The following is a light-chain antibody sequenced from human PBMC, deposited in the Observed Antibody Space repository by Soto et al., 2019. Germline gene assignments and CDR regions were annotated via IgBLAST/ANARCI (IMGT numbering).Light chain of an antibody. J-gene: IGKJ1*01. CDR1: QSVSNNY. CDR2: GAS. Sequence: EIVLTQSPATLSLSPGERATLSCRASQSVSNNYLAWYQQKPGQAPRLLIYGASSRATGIPDRFSGSGSGTDFTLTISRLEPEDYAVYYCQQYGSSLTWTFGQGTKV. V-gene: IGKV3-20*01. CDR3: QQYGSSLTWT.